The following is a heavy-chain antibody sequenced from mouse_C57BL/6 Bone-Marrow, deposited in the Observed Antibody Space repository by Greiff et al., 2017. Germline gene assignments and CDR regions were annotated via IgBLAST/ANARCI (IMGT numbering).Heavy chain of an antibody. CDR1: GYTFTSYW. J-gene: IGHJ1*03. V-gene: IGHV1-55*01. CDR2: IYPGSGST. Sequence: VQLQQPGAELVKPGASVKMSCKASGYTFTSYWITWVKQRPGQGLEWIGDIYPGSGSTNYNEKFKSKATLTVDTSSSTAYMQLSSLTSEDSAVYYCARPSFYYYGSSYGYFDVWGTGTTVTVSS. D-gene: IGHD1-1*01. CDR3: ARPSFYYYGSSYGYFDV.